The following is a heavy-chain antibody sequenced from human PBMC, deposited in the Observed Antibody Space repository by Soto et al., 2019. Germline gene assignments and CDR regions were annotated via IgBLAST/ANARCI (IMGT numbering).Heavy chain of an antibody. V-gene: IGHV1-2*04. CDR1: GYTFTGYY. D-gene: IGHD6-13*01. CDR2: INPNSGGT. Sequence: QVQLVQSGAEVKKPGASVKVSCKASGYTFTGYYMHWVRQAPGQGLEWMGWINPNSGGTNYAQKFQGWVTMTRDTSISTAYMELSRLRSDDTAVYYCARAGIAAAARNWFDPWGQGTLDTVSS. CDR3: ARAGIAAAARNWFDP. J-gene: IGHJ5*02.